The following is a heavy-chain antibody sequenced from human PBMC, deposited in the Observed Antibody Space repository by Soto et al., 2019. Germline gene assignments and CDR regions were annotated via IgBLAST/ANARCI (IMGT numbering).Heavy chain of an antibody. J-gene: IGHJ5*02. CDR1: GFTFSSYS. D-gene: IGHD3-3*01. V-gene: IGHV3-48*01. CDR2: ISSSSSTI. Sequence: GGSLRLSCAASGFTFSSYSMNWVRQAPGKGLEWDSYISSSSSTIYYADSVKGRFTISRDNAKNSLYLQMNSLRAEDTAVYYCVKDSDDFCSGYPIRWFDPWGQGTLVTVSS. CDR3: VKDSDDFCSGYPIRWFDP.